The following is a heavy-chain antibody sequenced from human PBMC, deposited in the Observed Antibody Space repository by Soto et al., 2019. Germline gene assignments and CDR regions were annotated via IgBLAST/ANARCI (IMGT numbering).Heavy chain of an antibody. CDR1: GFTFSNYW. V-gene: IGHV3-74*01. Sequence: EVQLVVSGGGLIQPGGSLRLSCAASGFTFSNYWMHWVRQAPGKGLVWVSRINGDGSTTSYADSVKGRFTISRDNAKNPLYLQMNMLRAEDTAVYYCGRGSVYNWRGDFWGQGTLVTVSS. D-gene: IGHD1-20*01. CDR3: GRGSVYNWRGDF. J-gene: IGHJ4*02. CDR2: INGDGSTT.